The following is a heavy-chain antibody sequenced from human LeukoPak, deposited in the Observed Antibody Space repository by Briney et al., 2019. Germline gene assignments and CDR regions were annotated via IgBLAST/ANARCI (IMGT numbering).Heavy chain of an antibody. Sequence: GVSLRLSCAASGFTFSSYAMHWVRQAPGKGLEWVAVISYDGSNKYYADSVKGRFTISRDNSKNTLYLQMNSLRAEDTAVYYCAKQGAPGIAALASYFDYWGQGTLVTVSS. J-gene: IGHJ4*02. CDR3: AKQGAPGIAALASYFDY. D-gene: IGHD6-13*01. CDR2: ISYDGSNK. CDR1: GFTFSSYA. V-gene: IGHV3-30-3*02.